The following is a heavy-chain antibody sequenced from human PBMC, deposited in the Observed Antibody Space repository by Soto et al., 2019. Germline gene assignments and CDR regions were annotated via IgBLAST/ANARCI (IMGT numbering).Heavy chain of an antibody. V-gene: IGHV4-30-2*01. CDR1: GGSIRSGGYS. J-gene: IGHJ5*02. CDR2: IYHSGST. D-gene: IGHD2-15*01. Sequence: SETLSLTCAVSGGSIRSGGYSWSWIRQPPGKGLEWIGYIYHSGSTYYNPSLKSRVTISVDTSKNQFSLKLSFVTAADTAVYYCARTPIGYCSGGTCSNWFDPWGQGNPVTVSS. CDR3: ARTPIGYCSGGTCSNWFDP.